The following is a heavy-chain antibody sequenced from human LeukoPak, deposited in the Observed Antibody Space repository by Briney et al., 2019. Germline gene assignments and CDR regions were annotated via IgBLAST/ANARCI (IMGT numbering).Heavy chain of an antibody. V-gene: IGHV3-23*01. Sequence: GGSLRLSCVASGFTFSTFAMNWVRQAPGKGLEWVSGISDNGGGTYYAGSVKGRFTISRENAKNSLYLQMNSLRAGDTAVYYCARVSGSWDAFDIWGQGTMVTVSS. CDR3: ARVSGSWDAFDI. CDR1: GFTFSTFA. D-gene: IGHD1-26*01. CDR2: ISDNGGGT. J-gene: IGHJ3*02.